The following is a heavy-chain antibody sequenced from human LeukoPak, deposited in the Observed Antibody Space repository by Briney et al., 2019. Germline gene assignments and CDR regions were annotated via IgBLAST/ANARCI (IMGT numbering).Heavy chain of an antibody. J-gene: IGHJ4*02. V-gene: IGHV4-39*01. CDR2: IYYSGST. D-gene: IGHD3-10*01. CDR1: GGSISSSSYY. Sequence: SETLSLTCTVSGGSISSSSYYWGWIRQPPGKGLEWIGSIYYSGSTYDNPALKSRVTISVDTSKNQFSLKLSSVTAADTAVYYCARHSGSSFDYWGQGTLVTVSS. CDR3: ARHSGSSFDY.